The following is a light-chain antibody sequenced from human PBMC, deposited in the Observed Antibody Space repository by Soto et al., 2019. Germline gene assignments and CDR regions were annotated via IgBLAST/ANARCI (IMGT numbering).Light chain of an antibody. CDR1: GSNTGSYS. CDR2: DDN. Sequence: HSVLTQPPSVSAAPGQKVSISCSGSGSNTGSYSVSWYQTLPGTAPKLLIYDDNKRPSGIPDRFSGSKSGTSATLGITGLQTGDEADYYCATWDRLLSLVVFGGGTKLTVL. J-gene: IGLJ2*01. CDR3: ATWDRLLSLVV. V-gene: IGLV1-51*01.